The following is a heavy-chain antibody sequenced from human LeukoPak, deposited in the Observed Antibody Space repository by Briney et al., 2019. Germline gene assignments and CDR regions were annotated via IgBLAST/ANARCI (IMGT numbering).Heavy chain of an antibody. D-gene: IGHD2-2*01. CDR3: ATSSNAPGNH. CDR1: GFTFSNYW. Sequence: GGSLRLSCAANGFTFSNYWMAWVRQAPGKGLEWVANIKEDGSAQYYVDSVKGRFTISRDNAQNSLNLQMNSLRAEDTAVYYCATSSNAPGNHWGQGTLVTVSS. V-gene: IGHV3-7*01. CDR2: IKEDGSAQ. J-gene: IGHJ5*02.